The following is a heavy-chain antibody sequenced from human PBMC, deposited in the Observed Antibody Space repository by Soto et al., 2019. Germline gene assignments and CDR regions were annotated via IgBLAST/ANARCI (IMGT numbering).Heavy chain of an antibody. J-gene: IGHJ4*02. CDR3: ARSLSSSMFFGY. D-gene: IGHD6-13*01. CDR1: GYTFSNFY. CDR2: ISSGSDFI. Sequence: GGSLRLSCAASGYTFSNFYIHWLRQAPGRGPEWISSISSGSDFIYYADSVRGRFTISRDNAKNSLYLQMNSLRADDTAVYYCARSLSSSMFFGYWGQGTLVTVSS. V-gene: IGHV3-21*06.